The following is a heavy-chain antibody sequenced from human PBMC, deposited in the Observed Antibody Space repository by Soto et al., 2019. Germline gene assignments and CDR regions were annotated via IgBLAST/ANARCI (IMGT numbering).Heavy chain of an antibody. CDR3: AKGLSGSGAYQWFDP. CDR1: AFTLSRFA. V-gene: IGHV3-23*01. CDR2: ISGGGDNT. D-gene: IGHD3-10*01. Sequence: EVHLLESGGGLVQPGGSLRLSCAASAFTLSRFAMSWVRQTPGNGLEWVSAISGGGDNTFYADSVKGRFTISRDNSKNTLYLQMNGLRVEDTAVYYCAKGLSGSGAYQWFDPWGQGTLVTVSS. J-gene: IGHJ5*02.